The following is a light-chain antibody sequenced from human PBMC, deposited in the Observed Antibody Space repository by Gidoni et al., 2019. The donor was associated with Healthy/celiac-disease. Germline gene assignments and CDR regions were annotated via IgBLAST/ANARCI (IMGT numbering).Light chain of an antibody. J-gene: IGLJ2*01. CDR2: SNN. Sequence: QSVLTQPPSASGTPWQRVTISCSGSSSNIGSNTVNWYQQLPGTAPKLLIYSNNQRPSGVPDRFSGSKSGTSASLAISGLQSEDEADYYCAAWDDSFHVVFGGGTKLTVL. CDR1: SSNIGSNT. CDR3: AAWDDSFHVV. V-gene: IGLV1-44*01.